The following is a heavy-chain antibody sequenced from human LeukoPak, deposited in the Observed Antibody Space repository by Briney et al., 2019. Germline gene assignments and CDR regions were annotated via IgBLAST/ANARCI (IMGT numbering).Heavy chain of an antibody. D-gene: IGHD3-10*01. V-gene: IGHV4-59*01. Sequence: PSETLSLTCSVSGDSITGYSWSWIRQTPGKGLEWVGYIYYNGDTHYNPSLNSRLSMSVDTPKKQFSLNLRSVTAADTAVYYCVRGPYGSSISNWFDHWGQGLLVTVSS. CDR3: VRGPYGSSISNWFDH. CDR1: GDSITGYS. CDR2: IYYNGDT. J-gene: IGHJ5*02.